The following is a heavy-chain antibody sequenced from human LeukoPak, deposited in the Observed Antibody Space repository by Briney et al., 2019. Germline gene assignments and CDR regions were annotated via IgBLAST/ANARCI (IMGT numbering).Heavy chain of an antibody. D-gene: IGHD5-12*01. CDR3: SWLRFDYFDY. V-gene: IGHV3-15*01. Sequence: GGSLTLSCAASGFPFSIAWMSWVRQAPGKGLEWVGRIKSKSDGGTTDFAAPVKGRFTISRDDSKNTLYLQMSSLKTEDTAVYYCSWLRFDYFDYWGQGTLVTVSS. CDR2: IKSKSDGGTT. J-gene: IGHJ4*02. CDR1: GFPFSIAW.